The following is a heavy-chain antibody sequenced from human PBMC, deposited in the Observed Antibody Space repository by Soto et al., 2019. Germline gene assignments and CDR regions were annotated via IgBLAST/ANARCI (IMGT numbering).Heavy chain of an antibody. J-gene: IGHJ6*02. Sequence: APVKLARKGSGYTFTGYFMHRLLLAPRQGLEWMGWINPNSGGTNYAQKFQGRVTRTRDTSISTAYMELSRLRSDDTAVYYCARVRWNRPAGLDVWGQGTTDTVSS. V-gene: IGHV1-2*02. D-gene: IGHD1-1*01. CDR1: GYTFTGYF. CDR3: ARVRWNRPAGLDV. CDR2: INPNSGGT.